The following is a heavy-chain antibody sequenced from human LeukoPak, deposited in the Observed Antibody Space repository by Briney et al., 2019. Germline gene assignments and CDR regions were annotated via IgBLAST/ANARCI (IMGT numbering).Heavy chain of an antibody. J-gene: IGHJ4*02. CDR1: GFTFSNAW. D-gene: IGHD5-18*01. Sequence: GGSLRLSRAASGFTFSNAWMSWVRQAPGKGLEWVGRIKSKTDGGTTDYAAPVKGRFTISRDDSKNTLYLQMNSLKTEDTAVYYCTTVDTAMVRSPFDYWGQGTLVTVSS. CDR3: TTVDTAMVRSPFDY. V-gene: IGHV3-15*01. CDR2: IKSKTDGGTT.